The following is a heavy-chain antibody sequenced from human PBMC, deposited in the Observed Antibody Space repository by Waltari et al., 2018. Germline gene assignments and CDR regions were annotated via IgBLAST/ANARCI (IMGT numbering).Heavy chain of an antibody. D-gene: IGHD3-3*01. J-gene: IGHJ3*02. CDR2: IYTSGST. Sequence: QVQLQESGPGLVKPSQTLSLTCTVSGGSISSGSYYWSWIRQPAGKGLEWIGRIYTSGSTNNNPSLKSRVTISVHTSKNQFSLKLSSVTAADTAVYYCARERVEHYDFWSGYSYDAFDIWGQGTMVTVSS. CDR3: ARERVEHYDFWSGYSYDAFDI. CDR1: GGSISSGSYY. V-gene: IGHV4-61*02.